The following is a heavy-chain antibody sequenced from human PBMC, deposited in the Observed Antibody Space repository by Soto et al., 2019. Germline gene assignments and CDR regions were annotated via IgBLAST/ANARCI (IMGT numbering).Heavy chain of an antibody. V-gene: IGHV3-23*01. CDR3: AKVQSSSWYRVNWFDP. D-gene: IGHD6-13*01. CDR1: GFTFSSYA. Sequence: GGSLRLSCAASGFTFSSYAMSWVRQAPGKGLEWVSAISGSGGSTYYAGSVKGRFTISRDNSKNTLYLQMNSLRAEDTAVYYCAKVQSSSWYRVNWFDPWGQGTLVTVSS. J-gene: IGHJ5*02. CDR2: ISGSGGST.